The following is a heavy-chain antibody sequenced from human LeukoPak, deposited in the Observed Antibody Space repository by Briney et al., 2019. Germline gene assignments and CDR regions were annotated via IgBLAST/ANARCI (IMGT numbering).Heavy chain of an antibody. Sequence: SETLSLTRAVYGESFDGFYWNWIRQPPGKGLEWIGEINYSGMSDYNPALKSRVAISPDSSKRQFSLDLTSVTAAGTAVYYCAIRLATSRLATATTWFDPWGQGTLVSVSS. D-gene: IGHD3-9*01. CDR2: INYSGMS. CDR1: GESFDGFY. V-gene: IGHV4-34*01. CDR3: AIRLATSRLATATTWFDP. J-gene: IGHJ5*02.